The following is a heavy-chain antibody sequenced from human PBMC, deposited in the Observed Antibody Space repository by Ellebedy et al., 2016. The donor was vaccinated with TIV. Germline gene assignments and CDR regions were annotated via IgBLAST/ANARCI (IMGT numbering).Heavy chain of an antibody. V-gene: IGHV3-7*01. CDR1: GFNFRSYW. Sequence: GESLKISCAASGFNFRSYWMTWVRQAPGKGLEWVAKIRQEGDEIYYVESVKGRFTISRDNAKNSLVLQMNSLRVEDTAVYYCARRASYGDYAVQVNPWFDPWGQGTLVTVSS. D-gene: IGHD4-17*01. CDR2: IRQEGDEI. CDR3: ARRASYGDYAVQVNPWFDP. J-gene: IGHJ5*02.